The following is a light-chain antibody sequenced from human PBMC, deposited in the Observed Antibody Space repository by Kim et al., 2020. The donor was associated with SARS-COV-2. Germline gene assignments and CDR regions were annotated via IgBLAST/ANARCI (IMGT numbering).Light chain of an antibody. CDR2: GAS. CDR1: QTINKY. J-gene: IGKJ4*02. V-gene: IGKV1-39*01. Sequence: DIQMTQSPSSLSASVGDRVTIRCRASQTINKYVNWYQQKPGKAPKFLIYGASTLQSGVPARFSGSGFGADFTLTITSLQPEDSATYYCQQSYSSPITFGGGTKVDIK. CDR3: QQSYSSPIT.